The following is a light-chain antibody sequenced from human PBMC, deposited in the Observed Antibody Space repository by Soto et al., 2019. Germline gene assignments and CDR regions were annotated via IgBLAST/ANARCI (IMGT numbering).Light chain of an antibody. CDR3: SSYTSSSTYVV. Sequence: QSALTQPASVSGSPGQSITISCTGTSSDVGGYNYVSWYQQHPGKAPKLMIYDVSNRPSGVSNRFSGSKSGNTASLTISGLQAEDEAGYYCSSYTSSSTYVVFGGGTKLTV. J-gene: IGLJ2*01. V-gene: IGLV2-14*01. CDR2: DVS. CDR1: SSDVGGYNY.